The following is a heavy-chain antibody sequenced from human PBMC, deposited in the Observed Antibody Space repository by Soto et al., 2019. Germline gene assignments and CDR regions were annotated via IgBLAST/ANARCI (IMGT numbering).Heavy chain of an antibody. CDR2: ISGYNGNA. CDR1: GYPFSSNC. CDR3: ARGKPFLEWISSWYKFDY. D-gene: IGHD3-3*01. V-gene: IGHV1-18*04. J-gene: IGHJ4*01. Sequence: ASVKVSFKSSGYPFSSNCIGWVRQAPGQGLELMGWISGYNGNANYAQKFQGRVTMTADTSTTTAYMELRTLRSDDTAVYYCARGKPFLEWISSWYKFDY.